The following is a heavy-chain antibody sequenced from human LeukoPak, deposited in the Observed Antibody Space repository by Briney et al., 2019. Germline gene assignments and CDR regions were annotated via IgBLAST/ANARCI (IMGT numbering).Heavy chain of an antibody. D-gene: IGHD1-14*01. CDR2: IYTSGST. CDR3: ARWERINRLVDY. V-gene: IGHV4-4*07. Sequence: PSETLSLTCTVSGGCISSYYWSWIRQPAGKGLEWIGRIYTSGSTNYNPSLKSRVTISVDTSKNQFSLKLSSVTAADTAVYYCARWERINRLVDYWGQGTLVTVSS. J-gene: IGHJ4*02. CDR1: GGCISSYY.